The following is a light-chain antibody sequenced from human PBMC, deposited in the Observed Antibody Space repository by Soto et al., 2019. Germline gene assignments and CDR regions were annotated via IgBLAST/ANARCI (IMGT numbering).Light chain of an antibody. CDR1: SSHIGAGYD. CDR2: GNS. CDR3: QSYDSRLSGWV. V-gene: IGLV1-40*01. Sequence: QSVLTQPPSVSGAPGQRVTIYCTGSSSHIGAGYDVHWYQQLPGTAPKLLIYGNSNRPSGVPDRFSGSKSGTSASLAITGLQAEDEADYYCQSYDSRLSGWVFGGGTKVTVL. J-gene: IGLJ2*01.